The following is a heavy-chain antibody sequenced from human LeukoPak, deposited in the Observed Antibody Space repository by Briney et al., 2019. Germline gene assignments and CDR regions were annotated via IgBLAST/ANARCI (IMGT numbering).Heavy chain of an antibody. CDR1: GDSISSGSYY. CDR3: ARGTFAVVRGLIPSPGDAFHI. Sequence: SETLSLTCTVSGDSISSGSYYWSWIRQPAGKRLEWIGRIHNSGTTDYNPSLKSRVTISIDTSKNQVSLKLSSVTAADTAVYYCARGTFAVVRGLIPSPGDAFHIWGQGTMVTVSS. J-gene: IGHJ3*02. V-gene: IGHV4-61*02. D-gene: IGHD3-10*01. CDR2: IHNSGTT.